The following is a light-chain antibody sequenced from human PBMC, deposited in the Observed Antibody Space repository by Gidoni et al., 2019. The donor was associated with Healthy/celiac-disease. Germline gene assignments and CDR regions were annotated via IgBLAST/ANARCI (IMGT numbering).Light chain of an antibody. CDR1: QGISSY. J-gene: IGKJ3*01. CDR2: AAS. Sequence: IHLTQSPSFLSASVGDRVTITCRASQGISSYLAWYQQKPGKAPKLLIYAASTLQSGVPSRFSGSGSGTEFTLTISSLQPEDFATYYCQQLNSYPRTFGPXTKVDIK. CDR3: QQLNSYPRT. V-gene: IGKV1-9*01.